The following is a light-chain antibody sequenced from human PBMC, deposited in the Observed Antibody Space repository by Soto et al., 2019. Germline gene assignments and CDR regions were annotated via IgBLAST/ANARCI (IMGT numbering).Light chain of an antibody. CDR3: SSYTSSSTVV. CDR1: SSDVGGYNF. Sequence: QSALTQPASVSGSPGQSITISCTGTSSDVGGYNFVSWYQQHPGIAPKLMIYEVTNRPSGVSNRVSGSKSGNTASLTISGLQAEDEADYYCSSYTSSSTVVFGGGTKLTVI. V-gene: IGLV2-14*01. J-gene: IGLJ2*01. CDR2: EVT.